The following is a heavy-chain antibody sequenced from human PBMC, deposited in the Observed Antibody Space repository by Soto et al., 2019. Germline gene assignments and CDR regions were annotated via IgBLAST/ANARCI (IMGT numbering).Heavy chain of an antibody. J-gene: IGHJ4*02. CDR2: FYPGDFDI. V-gene: IGHV5-51*01. CDR1: GYKFIDYW. Sequence: PGESLKISCXASGYKFIDYWIGWVRQVPGKGLEWMGSFYPGDFDIKYSPSFRGQVTISVDKSTTTAYLQWSSLKDSDTAISYCARASGGEYYDSRQYYYSYWGQGTLVTVSS. D-gene: IGHD3-22*01. CDR3: ARASGGEYYDSRQYYYSY.